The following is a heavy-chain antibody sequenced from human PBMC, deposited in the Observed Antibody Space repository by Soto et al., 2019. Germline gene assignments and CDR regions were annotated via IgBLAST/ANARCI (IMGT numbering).Heavy chain of an antibody. CDR1: GYTFTGYY. CDR2: INPNSGGT. J-gene: IGHJ6*02. CDR3: ARAGMTTVTTVLLAYGMDV. Sequence: GASVKVSCKASGYTFTGYYMHWVRQAPGQGLEWMGWINPNSGGTNYAQKFQGWVTMTRDTSISTAYMELSRLRSDDTAVYYCARAGMTTVTTVLLAYGMDVWGQGTTVTVSS. D-gene: IGHD4-4*01. V-gene: IGHV1-2*04.